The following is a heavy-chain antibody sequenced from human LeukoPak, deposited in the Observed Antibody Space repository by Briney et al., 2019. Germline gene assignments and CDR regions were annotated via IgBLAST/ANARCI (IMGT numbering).Heavy chain of an antibody. CDR1: GYTFTSYY. D-gene: IGHD1/OR15-1a*01. CDR3: ARARLNRWFDP. CDR2: INPSGGST. J-gene: IGHJ5*02. V-gene: IGHV1-46*01. Sequence: ASVMVSCKASGYTFTSYYMHWVRQAPGQGLEWMGIINPSGGSTSYAQKFQGRVTMTRDTSTSTVYMELSSLRSEDTAVYYCARARLNRWFDPWGQGTLVTVSS.